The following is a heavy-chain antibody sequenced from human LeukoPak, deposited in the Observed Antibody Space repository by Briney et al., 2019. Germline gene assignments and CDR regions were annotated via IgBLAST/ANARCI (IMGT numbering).Heavy chain of an antibody. CDR3: ASLNYDSSGYYSNFDY. J-gene: IGHJ4*02. CDR1: GGSISSSSYY. D-gene: IGHD3-22*01. CDR2: IYYSGST. Sequence: KASETLSLTCTVSGGSISSSSYYWGWIRQPPGKGLEWIGSIYYSGSTYYNPSLKSRVTISVDTSKNQFSLKLSSVTAADTAVYYCASLNYDSSGYYSNFDYRGQGTLVTVSS. V-gene: IGHV4-39*01.